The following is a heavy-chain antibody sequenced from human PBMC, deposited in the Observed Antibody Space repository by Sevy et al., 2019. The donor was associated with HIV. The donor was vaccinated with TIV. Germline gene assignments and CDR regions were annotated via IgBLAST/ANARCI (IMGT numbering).Heavy chain of an antibody. V-gene: IGHV3-53*01. Sequence: LSLTCAASGFTVSNNYMSWVRQAPGKGLEWVSIIYSGGGTFYPDSVQGRFTISRDNSKNTLFLQMNSLRAEDTAVYFCARVTTSRFYYDTFGYQPYYFDYWGQGTLVTVSS. CDR3: ARVTTSRFYYDTFGYQPYYFDY. D-gene: IGHD3-22*01. CDR2: IYSGGGT. J-gene: IGHJ4*02. CDR1: GFTVSNNY.